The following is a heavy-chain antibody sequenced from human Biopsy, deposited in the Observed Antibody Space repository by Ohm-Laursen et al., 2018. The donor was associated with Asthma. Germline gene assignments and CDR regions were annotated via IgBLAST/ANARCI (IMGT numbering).Heavy chain of an antibody. J-gene: IGHJ2*01. CDR2: IYYSGRT. Sequence: SETLSLTCIVSGDAMSTSDSYWGWIRQSPGKGLEWIGSIYYSGRTYYNPFLESRVTISADTSKNHFSLKVTSVTAADTAVYYCARAVSSSSYWYFDLWGRGDLVTVSS. D-gene: IGHD6-6*01. CDR1: GDAMSTSDSY. CDR3: ARAVSSSSYWYFDL. V-gene: IGHV4-39*02.